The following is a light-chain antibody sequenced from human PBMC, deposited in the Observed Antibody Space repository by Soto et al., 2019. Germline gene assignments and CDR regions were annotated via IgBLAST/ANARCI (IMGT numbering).Light chain of an antibody. Sequence: EIVLTQSPGTLSLSPEEKATLSCRDSLSVSSCYLAWYQQKPGQAPRLLIYGASSRATGISDRFSGSGFGTDFTLTISRLEPEDFAVYYCQQYGSSPLTFGGGTKVDIK. CDR2: GAS. J-gene: IGKJ4*01. CDR3: QQYGSSPLT. CDR1: LSVSSCY. V-gene: IGKV3-20*01.